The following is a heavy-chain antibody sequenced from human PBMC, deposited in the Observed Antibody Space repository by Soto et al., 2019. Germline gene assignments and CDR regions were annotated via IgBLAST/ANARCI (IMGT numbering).Heavy chain of an antibody. CDR1: GGSISSYY. V-gene: IGHV4-59*08. CDR3: ARHVGYCSGGSCRQNWFDP. CDR2: IYYSGST. J-gene: IGHJ5*02. Sequence: QVQLQESGPGLVKPSETLSLTCTVSGGSISSYYWSWIRQPPGKGLEWIGYIYYSGSTNYNPSLKSRVTISVDTSKNQFSLKLSSVTAADTAVYYCARHVGYCSGGSCRQNWFDPWGQGTLVTVSS. D-gene: IGHD2-15*01.